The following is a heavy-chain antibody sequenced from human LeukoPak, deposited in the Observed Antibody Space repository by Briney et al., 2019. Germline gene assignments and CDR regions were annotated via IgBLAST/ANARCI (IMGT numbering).Heavy chain of an antibody. CDR3: ARDYDFWSGYPRSGYDMDV. CDR2: INHSGST. J-gene: IGHJ6*02. CDR1: GGSFCGYY. Sequence: SETLSLTCAVYGGSFCGYYWSWIRQPPGKGLEWIGEINHSGSTNYNPSLKSRVTISVDTSKNQFSLKLSSVTAADTAVYYCARDYDFWSGYPRSGYDMDVWGQGTTVTVSS. D-gene: IGHD3-3*01. V-gene: IGHV4-34*01.